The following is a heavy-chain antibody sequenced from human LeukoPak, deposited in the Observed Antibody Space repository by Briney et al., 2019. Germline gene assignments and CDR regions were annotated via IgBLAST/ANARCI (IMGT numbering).Heavy chain of an antibody. V-gene: IGHV4-61*02. D-gene: IGHD3-22*01. CDR1: GGSISSGSYY. CDR3: ARDQYYYDRSGYYAFDI. Sequence: KASQTLSLSCTVSGGSISSGSYYWSWIRQPAGKGLEWIGRIYTSGSANYNPSLKSRVTISVDTSKNQFSLKLSSVTAADTAVYYCARDQYYYDRSGYYAFDIWGQGTMVTVSS. CDR2: IYTSGSA. J-gene: IGHJ3*02.